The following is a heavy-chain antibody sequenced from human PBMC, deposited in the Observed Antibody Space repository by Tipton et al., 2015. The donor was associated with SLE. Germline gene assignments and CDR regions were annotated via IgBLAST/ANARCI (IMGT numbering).Heavy chain of an antibody. V-gene: IGHV5-51*03. Sequence: QSGAEVKEPGESLEISCTGSGYSFTKYWIAWVRQMPGKGLEWMGIIYPGDSDTRYSPSFRGQVTISADKSINAAYLRWSSLKASDSAIYYWARRRGTGWYTVDYWGQGTLVTVSS. D-gene: IGHD6-19*01. CDR1: GYSFTKYW. CDR3: ARRRGTGWYTVDY. CDR2: IYPGDSDT. J-gene: IGHJ4*02.